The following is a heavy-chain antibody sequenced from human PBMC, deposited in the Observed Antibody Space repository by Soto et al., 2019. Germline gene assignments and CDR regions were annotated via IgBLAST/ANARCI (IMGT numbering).Heavy chain of an antibody. V-gene: IGHV1-18*01. CDR1: GYAFTTYG. Sequence: QVHLVQSGAEVKKPGASVKVSCQGSGYAFTTYGITWVRQAPGQGLEWMGWISAHNGNTNYAQKLQGRVTVTRDTSTSTAYMELRILRYDDTAVYYCARGRYGEYWGQGALVTVSS. CDR3: ARGRYGEY. D-gene: IGHD3-10*01. J-gene: IGHJ4*02. CDR2: ISAHNGNT.